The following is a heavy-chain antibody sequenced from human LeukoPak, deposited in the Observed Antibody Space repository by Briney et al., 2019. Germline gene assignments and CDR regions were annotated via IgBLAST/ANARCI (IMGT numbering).Heavy chain of an antibody. Sequence: PGGSLRLSCAASGFTFSSYWMHWVRQAPGKGLEWVSSISSSSSYIYYADSVKGRFTISRDNAKNSLYLQMNSLRAEDTAVYYCARDTGPDSGSSLWYFDYWGQGTLVTVSS. D-gene: IGHD1-26*01. CDR3: ARDTGPDSGSSLWYFDY. CDR2: ISSSSSYI. CDR1: GFTFSSYW. J-gene: IGHJ4*02. V-gene: IGHV3-21*01.